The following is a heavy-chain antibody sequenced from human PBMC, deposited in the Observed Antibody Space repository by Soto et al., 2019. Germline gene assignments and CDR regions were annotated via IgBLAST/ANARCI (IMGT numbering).Heavy chain of an antibody. J-gene: IGHJ4*02. Sequence: QITLRESGPTLVQPTQTLTLTCTLSGVSLSTSGEGVGWIRQPPGKALEWLALTYWDDDKRFSPSLKSRLAITRDISKNQVVMTMTDMAPEDTAIYYCAHRQRTVVVGAPFDLWGQGSQVTVSS. CDR3: AHRQRTVVVGAPFDL. CDR1: GVSLSTSGEG. V-gene: IGHV2-5*02. CDR2: TYWDDDK. D-gene: IGHD2-15*01.